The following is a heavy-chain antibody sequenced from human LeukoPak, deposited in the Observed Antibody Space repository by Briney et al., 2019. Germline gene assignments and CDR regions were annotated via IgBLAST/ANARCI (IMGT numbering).Heavy chain of an antibody. J-gene: IGHJ4*02. D-gene: IGHD1-26*01. CDR2: ISAYNGNT. CDR1: GYTFTSYG. Sequence: GASVKVPCKASGYTFTSYGISWVRQAPGQGVEWMGWISAYNGNTNYAQKLQGRVTMTTDTSTSTAYMELRSLRSDDTAVYYCARSPRVGGAKYPIRAYYFDYWGQGTLVTVSS. V-gene: IGHV1-18*01. CDR3: ARSPRVGGAKYPIRAYYFDY.